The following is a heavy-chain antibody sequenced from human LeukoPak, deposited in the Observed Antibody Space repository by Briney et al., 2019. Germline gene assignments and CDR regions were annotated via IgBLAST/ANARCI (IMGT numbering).Heavy chain of an antibody. D-gene: IGHD3-22*01. V-gene: IGHV1-18*01. CDR3: ARVITRLRYYYDSSGYRPLYYFDY. Sequence: ASVKVSCKASGYTFTSYGISWVRQAPGQGLEWMGWISAYNGNTNYAQKLQGRVTMTTDTSTSTAYMELRSLRSDDTAVYYCARVITRLRYYYDSSGYRPLYYFDYWGQGTLVTVSS. J-gene: IGHJ4*02. CDR2: ISAYNGNT. CDR1: GYTFTSYG.